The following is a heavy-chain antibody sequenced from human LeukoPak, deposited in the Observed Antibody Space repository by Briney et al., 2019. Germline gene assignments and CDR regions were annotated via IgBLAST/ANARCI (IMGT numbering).Heavy chain of an antibody. CDR1: GGSISSYY. CDR3: ARSGDYDSSGYFGYFDY. V-gene: IGHV4-59*12. Sequence: SETLSLTCTVSGGSISSYYWSWLRQPPGKGLEWIGYIYYSGSTNYNPSLKSRVTISVDTSKNQFSLKLSSVTAADTAVYYCARSGDYDSSGYFGYFDYWGQGTLVTVSS. CDR2: IYYSGST. J-gene: IGHJ4*02. D-gene: IGHD3-22*01.